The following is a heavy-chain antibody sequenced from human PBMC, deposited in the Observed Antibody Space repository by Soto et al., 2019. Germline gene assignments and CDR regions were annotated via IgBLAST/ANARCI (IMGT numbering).Heavy chain of an antibody. CDR1: GGSISSGGYS. J-gene: IGHJ4*02. Sequence: SETLSLTCAVSGGSISSGGYSWSWIRQPPGKGLEWIGYIYYSGSTYYNPSLKSRVTISVDTSKNQFSLKLSSVTAADTAVYYCARQAGYFGMIVFDYWGQGTLVTVSS. CDR2: IYYSGST. CDR3: ARQAGYFGMIVFDY. V-gene: IGHV4-30-2*01. D-gene: IGHD3-22*01.